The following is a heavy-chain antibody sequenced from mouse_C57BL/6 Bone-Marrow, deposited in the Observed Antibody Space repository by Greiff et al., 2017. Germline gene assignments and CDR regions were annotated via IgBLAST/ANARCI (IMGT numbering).Heavy chain of an antibody. CDR1: GYAFSSSW. Sequence: QVQLQQSGPELVKPGASVKISCKASGYAFSSSWMNWVKQRPGKGLEWIGRIYPGDGDTNYNGKFKGKATLTADKSSSTAYMQLSSLTSEDSAVYFCARNYGSSSPFDYWGQGTTLTVSS. J-gene: IGHJ2*01. CDR3: ARNYGSSSPFDY. V-gene: IGHV1-82*01. D-gene: IGHD1-1*01. CDR2: IYPGDGDT.